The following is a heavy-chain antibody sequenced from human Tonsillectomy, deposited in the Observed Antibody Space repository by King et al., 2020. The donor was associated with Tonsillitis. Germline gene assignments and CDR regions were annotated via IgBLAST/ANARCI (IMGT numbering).Heavy chain of an antibody. Sequence: QLQESGPGLVKPSETLCLTCTVSGGSISSYYWSWIRQPPGKGLEWIGYIYYSGSTDYKPSLKSRVTISVDTSKNQFFLKLSSVTAADTAVYFCARVHSSAHWYFDLWGRGTLVTVSS. D-gene: IGHD6-25*01. CDR2: IYYSGST. J-gene: IGHJ2*01. CDR1: GGSISSYY. CDR3: ARVHSSAHWYFDL. V-gene: IGHV4-59*01.